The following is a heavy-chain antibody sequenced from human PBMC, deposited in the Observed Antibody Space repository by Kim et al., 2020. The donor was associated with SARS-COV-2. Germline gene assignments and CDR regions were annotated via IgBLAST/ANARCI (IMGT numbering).Heavy chain of an antibody. CDR3: ARDVVGATTYGMDV. V-gene: IGHV3-48*02. J-gene: IGHJ6*02. Sequence: ADSVKGRFTISRDNAKNSLYLQMNSLRDEDTAVYYCARDVVGATTYGMDVWGQGTTVTVSS. D-gene: IGHD1-26*01.